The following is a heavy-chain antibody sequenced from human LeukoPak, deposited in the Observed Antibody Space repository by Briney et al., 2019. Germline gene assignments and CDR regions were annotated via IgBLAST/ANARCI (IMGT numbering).Heavy chain of an antibody. D-gene: IGHD4-17*01. J-gene: IGHJ4*02. CDR1: GGSFSGYY. V-gene: IGHV4-34*01. Sequence: SETLSLTCAVYGGSFSGYYWSWIRQPPGKGLEWIGEINHSGSTDYNPPLKSRVTISVDTSKNQFSLKLSSVTAADTAVYYCARSEHLTTGLDYWGQGTLVTVSS. CDR3: ARSEHLTTGLDY. CDR2: INHSGST.